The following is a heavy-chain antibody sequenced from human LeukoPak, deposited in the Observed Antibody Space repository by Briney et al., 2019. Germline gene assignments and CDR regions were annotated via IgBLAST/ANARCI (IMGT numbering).Heavy chain of an antibody. CDR3: ARVLYGGASWFDP. J-gene: IGHJ5*02. V-gene: IGHV1-8*03. CDR1: GYTFTSYG. Sequence: GASVKVSCKASGYTFTSYGISWVRQATGQGLEWMGWMNPNSGNTGYAQKFQGRVTITRNTSISTAYMELSSLRSEDTAVYYCARVLYGGASWFDPWGQGTLVTVSS. CDR2: MNPNSGNT. D-gene: IGHD1-26*01.